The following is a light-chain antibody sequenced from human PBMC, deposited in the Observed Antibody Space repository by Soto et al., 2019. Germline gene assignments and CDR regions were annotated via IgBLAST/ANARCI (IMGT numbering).Light chain of an antibody. Sequence: EIVMTQSPATLSVSPGDRATLSCSASQSVSNNLAWYQQKPGQAPRLLIYDVSNRATGIPARFSGSGSGTDFTLTISSLEPEDFAVYYCQQRSNWPPTWTFGQGTKVDIK. CDR2: DVS. CDR1: QSVSNN. CDR3: QQRSNWPPTWT. V-gene: IGKV3-11*01. J-gene: IGKJ1*01.